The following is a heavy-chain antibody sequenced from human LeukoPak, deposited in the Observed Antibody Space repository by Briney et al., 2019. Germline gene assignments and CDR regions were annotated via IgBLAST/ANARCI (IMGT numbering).Heavy chain of an antibody. D-gene: IGHD1-26*01. CDR2: IIPILGIA. CDR1: VGTFSSYT. Sequence: GSSVQDSRESSVGTFSSYTIRWVRQAPGQGLEWMGRIIPILGIANYAQKLQGRVTITADKSTSTDYMELSSLRSEDTAVYYCARAHPPNYSGRTPLDYWGQGTLVTVCS. CDR3: ARAHPPNYSGRTPLDY. J-gene: IGHJ4*02. V-gene: IGHV1-69*02.